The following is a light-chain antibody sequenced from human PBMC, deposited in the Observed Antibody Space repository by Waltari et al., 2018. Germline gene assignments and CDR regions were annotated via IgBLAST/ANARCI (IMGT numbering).Light chain of an antibody. Sequence: QSVLTQPPSASGTPGQKVTISCSGSSSNIGSNPVNWYQQLPGTAPKLLIYTNGQRPSGVPDRFSGSKSGTSASLAISGLQSEHEADYYCASWDDSLSSVVFGGGTKLTVL. CDR3: ASWDDSLSSVV. CDR1: SSNIGSNP. CDR2: TNG. J-gene: IGLJ2*01. V-gene: IGLV1-44*01.